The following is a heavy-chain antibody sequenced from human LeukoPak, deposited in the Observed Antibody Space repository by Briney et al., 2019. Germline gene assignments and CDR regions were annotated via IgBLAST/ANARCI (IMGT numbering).Heavy chain of an antibody. D-gene: IGHD6-19*01. CDR2: IYTSGST. Sequence: SETLSLTCTVSGGSISSGSYYWSWIRQPAGKGLEWIGRIYTSGSTNYNPSLKSRVTISVDTSKNQFSLKLSSVTAADTAVYYCARHSSGTWTPLFDYWGQGTLVTVSS. CDR1: GGSISSGSYY. J-gene: IGHJ4*02. V-gene: IGHV4-61*02. CDR3: ARHSSGTWTPLFDY.